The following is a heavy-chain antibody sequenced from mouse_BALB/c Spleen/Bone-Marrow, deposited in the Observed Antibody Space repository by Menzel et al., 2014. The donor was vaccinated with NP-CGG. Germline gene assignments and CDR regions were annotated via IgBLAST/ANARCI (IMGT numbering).Heavy chain of an antibody. V-gene: IGHV5-17*02. CDR2: ISSGSRTI. CDR1: GFTFSSFG. J-gene: IGHJ3*01. D-gene: IGHD6-1*01. CDR3: AGRAY. Sequence: EVQLVESGGGLVQPGGSRKLSCAASGFTFSSFGMHWVRQAPEKGLEWVAYISSGSRTIYYADTVKGRFTISRDNPKNPLFLQMASLRSEDTAMYYCAGRAYWGQGTLVTVSA.